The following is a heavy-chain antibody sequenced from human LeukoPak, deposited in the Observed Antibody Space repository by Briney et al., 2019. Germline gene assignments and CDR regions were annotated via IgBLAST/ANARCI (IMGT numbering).Heavy chain of an antibody. CDR2: ISGSGYST. V-gene: IGHV3-23*01. J-gene: IGHJ4*02. CDR3: AKEAGYSGYDYPDY. D-gene: IGHD5-12*01. CDR1: GFTFSSYA. Sequence: GGSLRLSCAASGFTFSSYAMSWVGQAPGKGLEWVSAISGSGYSTYYADSVKGRFTISRDNSKNTLYLQMNSLRAEDTAVSYCAKEAGYSGYDYPDYWGQGTLVTVSS.